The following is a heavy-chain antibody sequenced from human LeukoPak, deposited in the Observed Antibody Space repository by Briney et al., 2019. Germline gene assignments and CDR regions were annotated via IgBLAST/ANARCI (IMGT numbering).Heavy chain of an antibody. CDR2: INHSGST. J-gene: IGHJ5*02. CDR1: GGSLSGYY. CDR3: ARERIACSSTSCYRAPNWFDP. Sequence: PSETLSLTCAVYGGSLSGYYWSWIRQPPGKGLEWIGEINHSGSTNYNPPLKSRVTISVDTSKNQFSLKLSSVTAADTAVYYCARERIACSSTSCYRAPNWFDPWGQGTLVTVSS. V-gene: IGHV4-34*01. D-gene: IGHD2-2*01.